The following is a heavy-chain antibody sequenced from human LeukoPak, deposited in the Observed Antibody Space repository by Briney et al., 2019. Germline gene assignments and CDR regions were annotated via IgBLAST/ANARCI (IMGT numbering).Heavy chain of an antibody. CDR2: ISGSGGST. CDR1: GFTFSSYG. J-gene: IGHJ4*02. CDR3: AKDAFPGSGSYFDY. D-gene: IGHD1-26*01. V-gene: IGHV3-23*01. Sequence: PEGTLRLSCAASGFTFSSYGMSWVRQAPGKGLEWVSGISGSGGSTHYADSVKGRFTTSRDNSKNTLYLQMNSLRAEDTAVYYCAKDAFPGSGSYFDYWGQGTLVTVSS.